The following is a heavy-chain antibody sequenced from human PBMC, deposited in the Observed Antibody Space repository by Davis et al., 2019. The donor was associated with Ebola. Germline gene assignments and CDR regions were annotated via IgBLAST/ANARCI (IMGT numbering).Heavy chain of an antibody. CDR3: ARGDSSSWYYYGMDV. J-gene: IGHJ6*02. CDR1: GFTFSSYW. D-gene: IGHD6-13*01. Sequence: HTGGSLRLSCAASGFTFSSYWMHWVRQAPGKGLVWVSRINSDGSSTSYADSVKGRFTISRDNAKNSLYLQMNSLRAEDTAVYYCARGDSSSWYYYGMDVWGQGTTVTVSS. V-gene: IGHV3-74*01. CDR2: INSDGSST.